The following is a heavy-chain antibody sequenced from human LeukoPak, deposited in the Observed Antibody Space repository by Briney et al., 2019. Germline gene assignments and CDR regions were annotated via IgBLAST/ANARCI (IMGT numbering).Heavy chain of an antibody. J-gene: IGHJ4*02. V-gene: IGHV3-74*01. Sequence: PGGSLRLSCAASGFTVSSNYMSWVRQAPGKGLVWVSRINENGTSTNYADSVRGRFTISRDNAKNTLYLQMDTLRAEDTAVYYCARGGWPLDYWGQGTLVTVSS. CDR2: INENGTST. CDR3: ARGGWPLDY. CDR1: GFTVSSNY. D-gene: IGHD2-15*01.